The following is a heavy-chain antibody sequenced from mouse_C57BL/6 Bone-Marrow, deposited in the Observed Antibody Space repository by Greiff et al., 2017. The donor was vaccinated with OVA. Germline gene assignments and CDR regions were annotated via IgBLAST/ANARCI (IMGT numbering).Heavy chain of an antibody. Sequence: EVKVVESGGGLVKPGGSLKLSCAASGFTFSDYGMHWVRQAPEKGLEWVAYISSGSSTIYYADTVKGRFTISRDNAKNTLFLQMTSLRSEDTAMYYCARAYGNYLYYFDYWGQGTTLTVSS. CDR1: GFTFSDYG. CDR2: ISSGSSTI. J-gene: IGHJ2*01. D-gene: IGHD2-1*01. V-gene: IGHV5-17*01. CDR3: ARAYGNYLYYFDY.